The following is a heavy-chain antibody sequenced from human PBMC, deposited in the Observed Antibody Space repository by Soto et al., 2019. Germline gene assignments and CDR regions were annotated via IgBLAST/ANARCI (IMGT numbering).Heavy chain of an antibody. CDR1: GGSINSYY. CDR2: IYYSGST. Sequence: SETLSLTCTVSGGSINSYYWSWIRQPPGKGLEWIGYIYYSGSTNYNPSLKSRVTISVDTSKNQFSLKISSVTAADTAVFYCAKVNDFWTGYYSTNWFDPWGQGTLVTVSS. V-gene: IGHV4-59*01. J-gene: IGHJ5*02. D-gene: IGHD3-3*01. CDR3: AKVNDFWTGYYSTNWFDP.